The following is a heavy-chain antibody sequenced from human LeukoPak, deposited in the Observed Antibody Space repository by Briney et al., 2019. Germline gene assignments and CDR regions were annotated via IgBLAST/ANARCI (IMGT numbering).Heavy chain of an antibody. Sequence: SETLSLTCAVYGGSFSGYYWSWIRQPPGKGLEWIGEINHSGSTNYNPSLKSRVTISVDTSKNQFSLKLSSVTAADTAVYYCASVGAAAATGLAPRFDYWGQGTLVTVSS. CDR2: INHSGST. CDR3: ASVGAAAATGLAPRFDY. D-gene: IGHD6-13*01. V-gene: IGHV4-34*01. CDR1: GGSFSGYY. J-gene: IGHJ4*02.